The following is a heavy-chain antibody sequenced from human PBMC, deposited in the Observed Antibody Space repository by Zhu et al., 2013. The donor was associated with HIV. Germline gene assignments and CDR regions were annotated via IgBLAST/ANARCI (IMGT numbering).Heavy chain of an antibody. J-gene: IGHJ4*02. D-gene: IGHD6-6*01. CDR2: ISWNSGSI. Sequence: EVQLVESGGGLVQPGRSLRLSCAASGFTFDDYAMHWVRQAPGKGLEWVSGISWNSGSIGYADSVKGRFTISRDNAKNSLYLQMNSLRAEDTALYYCAKDSGAYSSSQSFDYWGQGTLVTVSS. V-gene: IGHV3-9*01. CDR1: GFTFDDYA. CDR3: AKDSGAYSSSQSFDY.